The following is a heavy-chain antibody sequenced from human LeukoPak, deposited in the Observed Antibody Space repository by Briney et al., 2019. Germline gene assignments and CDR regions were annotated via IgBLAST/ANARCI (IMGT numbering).Heavy chain of an antibody. CDR1: GVSISSYY. CDR2: IYYSGST. J-gene: IGHJ4*02. CDR3: ARGYQLHYFNY. V-gene: IGHV4-59*08. D-gene: IGHD2-2*01. Sequence: PSETLSLTCTVSGVSISSYYWSWLRQPPGKGLEWIGYIYYSGSTNYNPSLKSRVTISVDTSKNQFSLKLNSVTAADTAVYYCARGYQLHYFNYWGQGTLVTVSS.